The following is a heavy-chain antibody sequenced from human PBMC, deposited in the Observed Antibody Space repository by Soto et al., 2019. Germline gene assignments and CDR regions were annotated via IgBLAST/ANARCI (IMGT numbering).Heavy chain of an antibody. Sequence: GGSLRLSCAASGFTFSSYEMNWVRQAPGKGLEWVPYISSSGSTIYYADSVKGRFTISRDNAKNSLYLQMNSLRAEDTAVYYCARDPDYDSSGYYYVPHFDYWGQGTLVTVSS. CDR2: ISSSGSTI. J-gene: IGHJ4*02. CDR1: GFTFSSYE. V-gene: IGHV3-48*03. CDR3: ARDPDYDSSGYYYVPHFDY. D-gene: IGHD3-22*01.